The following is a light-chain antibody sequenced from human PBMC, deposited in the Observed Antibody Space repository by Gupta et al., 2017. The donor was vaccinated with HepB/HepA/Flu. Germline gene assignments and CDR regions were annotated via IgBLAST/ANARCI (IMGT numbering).Light chain of an antibody. CDR1: TSNIGSNY. CDR3: AAWDDSLSGWV. J-gene: IGLJ3*02. V-gene: IGLV1-47*01. CDR2: RNS. Sequence: QSVLTQPPSASGTPGQRVTISCSGSTSNIGSNYVYWYQQFPGTAPTLRIFRNSQRTSGVPGRCSGSKSDTSASLAISGPRSEDEADYYCAAWDDSLSGWVFGGGTKLTVL.